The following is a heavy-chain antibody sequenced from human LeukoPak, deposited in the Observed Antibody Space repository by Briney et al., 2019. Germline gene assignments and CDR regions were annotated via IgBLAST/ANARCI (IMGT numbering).Heavy chain of an antibody. V-gene: IGHV3-7*01. Sequence: GGSLRLSCAASGLTFSNYWMDWVRQAPGKGLEWVANIKQDGSEKNYVDSVKGRFTISRDNSKNTLYLQMNSLRAEDTAVYYCARGLIVGATELIDYWGQGTLVTVSS. CDR1: GLTFSNYW. J-gene: IGHJ4*02. CDR3: ARGLIVGATELIDY. D-gene: IGHD1-26*01. CDR2: IKQDGSEK.